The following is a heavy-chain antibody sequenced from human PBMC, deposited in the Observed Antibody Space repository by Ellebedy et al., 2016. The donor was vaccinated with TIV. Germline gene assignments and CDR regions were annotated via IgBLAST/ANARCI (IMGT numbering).Heavy chain of an antibody. Sequence: GESLKISCAASGFTFSDHYMDWVRPAPGQGLEWVSFIRANPYGGTTEYAASVKGRFTISRDDSKNSLYLQMNNLKTEDTAMYYCVRVIAVAGRGYFDYWGQGTLVTVSS. CDR1: GFTFSDHY. CDR2: IRANPYGGTT. CDR3: VRVIAVAGRGYFDY. J-gene: IGHJ4*02. V-gene: IGHV3-72*01. D-gene: IGHD6-19*01.